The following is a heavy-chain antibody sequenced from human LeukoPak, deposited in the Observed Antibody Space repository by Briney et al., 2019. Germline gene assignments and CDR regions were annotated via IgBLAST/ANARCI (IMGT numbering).Heavy chain of an antibody. V-gene: IGHV3-15*01. D-gene: IGHD3-10*01. Sequence: GGSLRLSCAVSGFTFNSHAMSWVRQAPGKGLEWVGRIKSKTDGGTTDSAAPVKGRFTISRDDSKNTLYLQMNSLKTEDTAVYYCTTHGRGVIITNYYFDYWGQGTLVTVSS. CDR3: TTHGRGVIITNYYFDY. CDR2: IKSKTDGGTT. J-gene: IGHJ4*02. CDR1: GFTFNSHA.